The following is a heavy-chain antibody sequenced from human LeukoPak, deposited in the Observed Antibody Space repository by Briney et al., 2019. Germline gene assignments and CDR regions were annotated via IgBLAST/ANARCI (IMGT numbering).Heavy chain of an antibody. V-gene: IGHV3-74*01. J-gene: IGHJ4*01. Sequence: GSLRLSCVASEFDFFSYGVQWVRQAPGKGLVWVSRIFTDGSTTSYADSVKGRFTISRDNAKNTLYLEMKSLRVEDTAVYYCARELPREVTLDYWGQGTLVTVSP. CDR1: EFDFFSYG. CDR3: ARELPREVTLDY. CDR2: IFTDGSTT. D-gene: IGHD2-21*02.